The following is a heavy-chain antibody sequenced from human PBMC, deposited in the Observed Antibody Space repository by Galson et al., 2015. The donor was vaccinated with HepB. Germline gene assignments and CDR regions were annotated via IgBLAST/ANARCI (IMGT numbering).Heavy chain of an antibody. Sequence: SCKGSGYSFTNYWISWVRQMPGKGLEWMGRIDPRDSYINYSPSFQGHVTISVDKSISTAYLQWSSLRASDTAMYYCARRLYSGDDYLDYWGQGTLVTVSS. J-gene: IGHJ4*02. V-gene: IGHV5-10-1*01. CDR3: ARRLYSGDDYLDY. CDR2: IDPRDSYI. CDR1: GYSFTNYW. D-gene: IGHD5-12*01.